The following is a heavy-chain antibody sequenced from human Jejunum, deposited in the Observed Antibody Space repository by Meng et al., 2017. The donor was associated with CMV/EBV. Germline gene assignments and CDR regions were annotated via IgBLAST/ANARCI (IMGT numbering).Heavy chain of an antibody. V-gene: IGHV3-43*01. J-gene: IGHJ3*02. CDR2: VRRKGDND. D-gene: IGHD2-8*01. Sequence: EEKTMKWVSQVQGKGKEWVNIVRRKGDNDYYEETKKGRLNNSRDNSKNYLYMHMNSVRTEDTALYYCVKEGPHCINGVCPAFDIWGQGTMVTVSS. CDR1: EEKT. CDR3: VKEGPHCINGVCPAFDI.